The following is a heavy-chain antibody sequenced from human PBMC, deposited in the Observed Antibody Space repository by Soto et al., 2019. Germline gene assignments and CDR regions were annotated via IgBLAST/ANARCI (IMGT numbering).Heavy chain of an antibody. D-gene: IGHD6-13*01. CDR3: AHPGYVGQGPPAVFDY. Sequence: SETLCLTWTVAGGSISSYDCSCIRQPAGKGLEWIGRIYTSGSTNYNPSLKSRVTMSVDTSKNQFSLKLSSVTAADTAVYYCAHPGYVGQGPPAVFDYWGQGTLDTVSS. CDR1: GGSISSYD. CDR2: IYTSGST. V-gene: IGHV4-4*07. J-gene: IGHJ4*02.